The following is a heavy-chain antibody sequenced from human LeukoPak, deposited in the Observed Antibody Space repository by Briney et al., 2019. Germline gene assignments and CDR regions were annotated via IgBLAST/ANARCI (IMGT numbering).Heavy chain of an antibody. J-gene: IGHJ4*02. Sequence: GGSLRLSCAVSGFSVSGTDMNWVRQAPGMGLEWVSVIYSGGSIYYVNSVKGRFTISRDNSENTVYLQMNSLRGDDTAMYYCATNGRFGELDHWGQGALVTVSS. CDR2: IYSGGSI. CDR3: ATNGRFGELDH. D-gene: IGHD3-10*01. V-gene: IGHV3-53*01. CDR1: GFSVSGTD.